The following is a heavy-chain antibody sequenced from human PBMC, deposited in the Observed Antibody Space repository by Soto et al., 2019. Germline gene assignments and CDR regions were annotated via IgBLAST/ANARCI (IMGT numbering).Heavy chain of an antibody. V-gene: IGHV3-21*01. Sequence: DVQLVESGGGLVKPGGSLRRSCAASGFTFSRYSMTWVRQTPGKGLEWVSSITTSSDVYYADSLKGRFTISRDNAKNSLYLQMNSLRAEDTAVYYCATDYYFDPSARIGAFDIWGHGTMVTVSS. J-gene: IGHJ3*02. CDR1: GFTFSRYS. D-gene: IGHD3-22*01. CDR2: ITTSSDV. CDR3: ATDYYFDPSARIGAFDI.